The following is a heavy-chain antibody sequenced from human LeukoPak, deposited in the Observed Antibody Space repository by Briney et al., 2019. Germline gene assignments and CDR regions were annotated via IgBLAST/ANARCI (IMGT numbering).Heavy chain of an antibody. CDR3: ARDGSSGWDYYYYGMDV. V-gene: IGHV3-7*01. CDR2: IKQDGSEK. CDR1: GFIFSNYW. Sequence: GGSLRLSCAASGFIFSNYWVSWVRQAPGKGLEWVAKIKQDGSEKYYADSVKGRFTISRDNSKNTLYLQMNSLRAEDTAVYYCARDGSSGWDYYYYGMDVWGQGTTVTVSS. D-gene: IGHD6-19*01. J-gene: IGHJ6*02.